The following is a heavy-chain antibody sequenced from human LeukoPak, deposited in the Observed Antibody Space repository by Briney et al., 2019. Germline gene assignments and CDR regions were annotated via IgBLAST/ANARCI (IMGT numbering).Heavy chain of an antibody. D-gene: IGHD3-3*01. Sequence: PGGSLRLSCAASGFTFSNYWIHWVRQVPGKGLVWVSRINPAGNYRNYADSVEGRFTISRDNATDTVYLQINSLRAEDTALFYCVRDWDHYDFDSWGQETLV. CDR1: GFTFSNYW. CDR3: VRDWDHYDFDS. V-gene: IGHV3-74*01. J-gene: IGHJ5*01. CDR2: INPAGNYR.